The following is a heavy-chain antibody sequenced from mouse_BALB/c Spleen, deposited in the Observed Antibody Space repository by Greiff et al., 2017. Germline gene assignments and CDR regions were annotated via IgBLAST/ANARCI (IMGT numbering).Heavy chain of an antibody. Sequence: EVKLQESGAELVKPGASVKLSCTASGFNIKDTYMHWVKQRPEQGLEWIGRIDPANGNTKYDPKFQGKATITADTSSNTAYLQLSSLTSEDTAVYYCARGYDDAMDYWGQGTSVTVSS. V-gene: IGHV14-3*02. D-gene: IGHD2-14*01. CDR1: GFNIKDTY. CDR2: IDPANGNT. CDR3: ARGYDDAMDY. J-gene: IGHJ4*01.